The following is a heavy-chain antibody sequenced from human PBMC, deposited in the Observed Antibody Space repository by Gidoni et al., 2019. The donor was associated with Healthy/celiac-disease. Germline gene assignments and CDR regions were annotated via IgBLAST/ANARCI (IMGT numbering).Heavy chain of an antibody. D-gene: IGHD3-10*01. CDR2: INPNSGGT. V-gene: IGHV1-2*02. CDR1: RITRPGYY. J-gene: IGHJ5*02. Sequence: QVQLVQSGAEVKKPGASVKVSFQASRITRPGYYMHWVRQAPGQGLEWMGWINPNSGGTNYAQKFQGRVTMTRDTSISTAYMELSRLRSDDTAVYYCAREDGSGSYYKGVNWFDPWGQGTLVTVSS. CDR3: AREDGSGSYYKGVNWFDP.